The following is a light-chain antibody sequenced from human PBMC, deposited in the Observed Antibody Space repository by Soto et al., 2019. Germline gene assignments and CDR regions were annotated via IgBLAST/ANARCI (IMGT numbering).Light chain of an antibody. Sequence: EFVLTQSPGTLSLSPGERATLSCRASQTVRNNYLAWYQQKPGQAPKLLIHDASSRATGIPDRFSGGGSGTDFILTISRLEPEDFDVYYCQQFSSYPLTLAGGTNVDIK. V-gene: IGKV3-20*01. CDR2: DAS. J-gene: IGKJ4*01. CDR1: QTVRNNY. CDR3: QQFSSYPLT.